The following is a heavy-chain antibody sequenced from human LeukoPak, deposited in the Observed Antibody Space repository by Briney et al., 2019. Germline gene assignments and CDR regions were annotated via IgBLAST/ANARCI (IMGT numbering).Heavy chain of an antibody. CDR1: GFSFSSYG. V-gene: IGHV3-33*01. J-gene: IGHJ4*02. CDR3: ARDRYDILTGYYMYFDY. CDR2: IWYDGSTK. Sequence: GGSLRLSCAASGFSFSSYGMHWVRQAPGKGLEWVAVIWYDGSTKYYADSVKDRFTISRDNSKNTLFLQMNSLRAEDTAVYYCARDRYDILTGYYMYFDYWGQGSLVTVSS. D-gene: IGHD3-9*01.